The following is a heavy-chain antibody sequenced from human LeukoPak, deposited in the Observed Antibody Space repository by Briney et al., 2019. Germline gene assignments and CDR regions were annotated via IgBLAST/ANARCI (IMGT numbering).Heavy chain of an antibody. V-gene: IGHV3-7*03. Sequence: GGSLRLSCAASGFTFSTYYMSWVRQAPGKGLEWGANIKPDGSEGYYVDSVKGRFTISRDNAKNSLYLQMNSLRAEDTAVYYCARYRYCSSANCYGDYWGQGTLVTVSS. CDR2: IKPDGSEG. CDR3: ARYRYCSSANCYGDY. CDR1: GFTFSTYY. J-gene: IGHJ4*02. D-gene: IGHD2-2*01.